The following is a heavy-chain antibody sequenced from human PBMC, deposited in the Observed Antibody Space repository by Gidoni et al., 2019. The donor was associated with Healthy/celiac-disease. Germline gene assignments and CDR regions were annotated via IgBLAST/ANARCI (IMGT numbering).Heavy chain of an antibody. CDR1: GYSISSGYY. J-gene: IGHJ5*02. CDR2: IYHSGST. V-gene: IGHV4-38-2*01. Sequence: QVQLQESGPGLVKPSETLSLTCAVSGYSISSGYYWGWIRQPPGKGLEWIGSIYHSGSTYYNPSFKSRVTISVDTSKNQFSLKLSSVTAADTAVYYCAKGITGTTAVGWFDPWGQGTLVTVSS. D-gene: IGHD1-20*01. CDR3: AKGITGTTAVGWFDP.